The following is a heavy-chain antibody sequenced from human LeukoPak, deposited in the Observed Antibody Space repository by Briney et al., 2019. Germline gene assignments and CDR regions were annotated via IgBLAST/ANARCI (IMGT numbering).Heavy chain of an antibody. CDR1: GFTFSSYS. CDR2: ISSSSSYI. CDR3: ARGGIASEFDP. V-gene: IGHV3-21*01. D-gene: IGHD6-13*01. J-gene: IGHJ5*02. Sequence: GGSLRLSCAASGFTFSSYSMNWVRQAPGKGLEWVSSISSSSSYIYYADSVKGRFTISGDNAKNSLYLQMNSLRAEDTAVYYCARGGIASEFDPWGQGTLVTVSS.